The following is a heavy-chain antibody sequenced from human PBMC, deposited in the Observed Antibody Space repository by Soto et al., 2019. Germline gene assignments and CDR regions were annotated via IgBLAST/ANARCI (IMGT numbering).Heavy chain of an antibody. D-gene: IGHD2-21*01. Sequence: QIQLVQSGGEVKKPGASVKVSCKSSGYKFISHSITWVRQAPGQGLEWMGRISAYNGNTNYAQKLKGRVTMTTDTSTNPAYMELRSLRSDDTAVYYCARGAFCGGAPGCRDMDVWGQGTTVTVSS. CDR2: ISAYNGNT. CDR1: GYKFISHS. CDR3: ARGAFCGGAPGCRDMDV. V-gene: IGHV1-18*01. J-gene: IGHJ6*02.